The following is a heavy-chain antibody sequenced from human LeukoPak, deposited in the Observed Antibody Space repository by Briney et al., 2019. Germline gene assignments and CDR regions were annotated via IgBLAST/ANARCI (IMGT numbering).Heavy chain of an antibody. J-gene: IGHJ5*02. CDR3: AKGAGGFSYYNWFDP. Sequence: SGTLSLTCAVSGGSIFSSNWWSWVRQPPGKGLEWIGQIFHSGSTSYSPSLESRVTISVDTSKNQFSLKLASVTAADTAIYYCAKGAGGFSYYNWFDPWGQGTLVTVSS. D-gene: IGHD5-18*01. CDR2: IFHSGST. CDR1: GGSIFSSNW. V-gene: IGHV4-4*02.